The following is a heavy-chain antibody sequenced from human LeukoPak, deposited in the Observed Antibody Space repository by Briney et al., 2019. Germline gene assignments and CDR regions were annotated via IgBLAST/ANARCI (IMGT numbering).Heavy chain of an antibody. J-gene: IGHJ4*02. CDR1: GYTFTGYY. Sequence: ASVKVSCKASGYTFTGYYMHWVRQAPGQGLEWMGWINPNSGGTNYAQKFQGRVTMTRDTSINTAYMELSRLRSDDTAVYYCARLKNSWYGVDYWGQGTLVTVSS. CDR3: ARLKNSWYGVDY. CDR2: INPNSGGT. D-gene: IGHD6-13*01. V-gene: IGHV1-2*02.